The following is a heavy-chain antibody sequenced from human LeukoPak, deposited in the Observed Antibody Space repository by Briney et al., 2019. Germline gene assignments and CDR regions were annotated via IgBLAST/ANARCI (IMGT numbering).Heavy chain of an antibody. CDR1: GGTFSSYA. V-gene: IGHV1-69*13. J-gene: IGHJ3*02. CDR3: AREDYYDSSGYHDAFDI. Sequence: SVKVSCKASGGTFSSYAISWVRQAPGQGLEWMGGIIPIFGTANYAQKFQGRVTTTADESTSTAYMELSSLRSEDTAVYYCAREDYYDSSGYHDAFDIWGQGTMVTVSS. D-gene: IGHD3-22*01. CDR2: IIPIFGTA.